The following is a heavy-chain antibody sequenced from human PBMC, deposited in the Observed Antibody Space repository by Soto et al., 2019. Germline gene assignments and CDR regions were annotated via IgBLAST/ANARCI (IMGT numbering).Heavy chain of an antibody. CDR3: ARHFRGLLWFGELSHPNWFDP. CDR1: GGSISSYY. CDR2: IYYSGST. D-gene: IGHD3-10*01. V-gene: IGHV4-59*08. Sequence: SETLSLTCTVSGGSISSYYWSWIRQPPGKGLEWIGYIYYSGSTNYNPSLKSRVTISVDTSKNQFSLKLSSVTAADTAVYYCARHFRGLLWFGELSHPNWFDPWGQGTLVTVSS. J-gene: IGHJ5*02.